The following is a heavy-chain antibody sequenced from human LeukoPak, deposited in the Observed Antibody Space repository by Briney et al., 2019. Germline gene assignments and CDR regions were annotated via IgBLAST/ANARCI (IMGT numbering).Heavy chain of an antibody. J-gene: IGHJ4*02. V-gene: IGHV3-53*04. CDR3: ASGSRFDY. CDR2: IYSGGSI. Sequence: GGSLRLSCGASGFTFSSNAMSWVRQAPRKGLEWVSVIYSGGSIYYADSVKGRFTISRHNSKNTLYLQMNSLRTEDTAVYYCASGSRFDYWGQGTLVTVSS. CDR1: GFTFSSNA. D-gene: IGHD5/OR15-5a*01.